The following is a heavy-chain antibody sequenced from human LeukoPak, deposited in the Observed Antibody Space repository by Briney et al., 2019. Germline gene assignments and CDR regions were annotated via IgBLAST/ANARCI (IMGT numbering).Heavy chain of an antibody. CDR3: ASSMGRDGYKLGRG. J-gene: IGHJ4*02. CDR1: GYTFTSYD. CDR2: MNPNSGNT. V-gene: IGHV1-8*01. Sequence: ASVKVSCKASGYTFTSYDINCVRQATGQGLEWMGWMNPNSGNTGYAQKFQGRVTMTRNTSISTAYMELSSLRSEDTAVYYCASSMGRDGYKLGRGWGQGTLVTVSS. D-gene: IGHD5-24*01.